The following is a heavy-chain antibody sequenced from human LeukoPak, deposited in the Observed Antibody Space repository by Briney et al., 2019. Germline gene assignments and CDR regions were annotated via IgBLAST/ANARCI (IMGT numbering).Heavy chain of an antibody. V-gene: IGHV3-7*04. D-gene: IGHD6-13*01. CDR3: ARVAAAVPDQ. CDR2: IKQDGTEK. Sequence: GGSLRLSCAASGFTFTTYWMSWVRQAPGMGLEWVANIKQDGTEKYYMDSVKGQFTISRDNAKNSLDLQMSSLRADDTAVYYCARVAAAVPDQWGQGTLVTVSS. J-gene: IGHJ5*02. CDR1: GFTFTTYW.